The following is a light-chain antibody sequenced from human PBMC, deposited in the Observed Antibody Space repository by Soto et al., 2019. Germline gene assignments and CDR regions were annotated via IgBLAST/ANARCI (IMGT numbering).Light chain of an antibody. CDR3: QQFGVGLTT. CDR2: GAS. Sequence: IVLTQSPGTLPLSRGERATLSCRASQSGRNNTLAWYQQNPGQAPRLLIYGASTRATGIPDRFSGSGSGGDFSLTISRLEPEDFAVYYCQQFGVGLTTFGQGTKVDIK. CDR1: QSGRNNT. J-gene: IGKJ1*01. V-gene: IGKV3-20*01.